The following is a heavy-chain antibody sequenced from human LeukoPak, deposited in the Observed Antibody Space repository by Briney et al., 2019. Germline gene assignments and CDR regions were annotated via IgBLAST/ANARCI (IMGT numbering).Heavy chain of an antibody. CDR1: GYTFTSYG. CDR3: ARRMNYYGRYYYMDV. D-gene: IGHD3-10*01. CDR2: ISAYNGNT. J-gene: IGHJ6*03. V-gene: IGHV1-18*01. Sequence: GASVKFSCKASGYTFTSYGISWVRQAPGQGLEWMGWISAYNGNTNYAQKLQGRVTMTTDTSTSTAYMELRSLRSDDTAVYYCARRMNYYGRYYYMDVWGKGTTVTVSS.